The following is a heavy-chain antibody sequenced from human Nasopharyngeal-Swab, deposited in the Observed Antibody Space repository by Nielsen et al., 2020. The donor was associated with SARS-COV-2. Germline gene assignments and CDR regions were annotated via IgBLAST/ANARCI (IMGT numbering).Heavy chain of an antibody. D-gene: IGHD2-2*01. CDR3: AKNGGADIAVVLAAIVSSFDI. V-gene: IGHV3-30*18. Sequence: GESLKISCAASGSTFSPHGMHWVRQAPGKGPDWVAVISYDGSNKYYADSVKGRFTISRDNSKNTLYLQMNSLRAEDTAVYYCAKNGGADIAVVLAAIVSSFDIWGQGTMVTVSS. CDR2: ISYDGSNK. CDR1: GSTFSPHG. J-gene: IGHJ3*02.